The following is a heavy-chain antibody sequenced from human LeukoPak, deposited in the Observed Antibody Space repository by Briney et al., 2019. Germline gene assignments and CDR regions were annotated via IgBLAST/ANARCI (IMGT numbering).Heavy chain of an antibody. V-gene: IGHV4-34*01. CDR3: ARVPGRIAVAGDWFDP. D-gene: IGHD6-19*01. CDR1: GGSFSGYY. J-gene: IGHJ5*02. CDR2: INHSGST. Sequence: SGTLSLTCAVYGGSFSGYYWSWIRQPPGKGLEWIGEINHSGSTNYNPSLKSRVTISVDTSKNQFSLKLSSVTAADTAVYYCARVPGRIAVAGDWFDPWGQGTLVTVSS.